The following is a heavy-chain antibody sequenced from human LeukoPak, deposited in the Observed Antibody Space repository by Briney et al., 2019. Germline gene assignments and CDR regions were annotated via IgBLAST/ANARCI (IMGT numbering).Heavy chain of an antibody. Sequence: GGSLRLSCAASGFTFSSYGMSWVRQAPGKGLEWVSAISGSGGSTYYADSVKGRFTISRDNSKNTLSLQMNSLRAEDTSVYYCARAGNRAFDIWGQGTMVTVSS. V-gene: IGHV3-23*01. CDR2: ISGSGGST. CDR1: GFTFSSYG. D-gene: IGHD1-1*01. J-gene: IGHJ3*02. CDR3: ARAGNRAFDI.